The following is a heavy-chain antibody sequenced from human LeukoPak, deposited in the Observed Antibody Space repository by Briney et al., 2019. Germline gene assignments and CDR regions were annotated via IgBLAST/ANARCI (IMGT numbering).Heavy chain of an antibody. V-gene: IGHV4-34*01. CDR2: INHSGST. D-gene: IGHD3-16*02. CDR3: ARGTGDDYVWGSYRRPLDY. Sequence: SETLSLTCAVYGGSFSGYYWSWIRQPPGKGLEWIGEINHSGSTNYNPSLKGRVTISVDTSKNQFSLKLSSVTAADTAVYYCARGTGDDYVWGSYRRPLDYWGQGTLVTVSS. J-gene: IGHJ4*02. CDR1: GGSFSGYY.